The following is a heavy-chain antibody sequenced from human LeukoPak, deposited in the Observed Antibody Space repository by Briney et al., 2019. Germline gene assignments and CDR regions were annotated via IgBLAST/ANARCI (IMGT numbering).Heavy chain of an antibody. CDR2: ISSSSSYI. CDR1: GFTFSSYS. J-gene: IGHJ4*02. V-gene: IGHV3-21*01. Sequence: PGGSLRLSCAASGFTFSSYSMNWVRQAPGKGLEWVSSISSSSSYIYYADSVKGRFTISRDNSKNTLYLQMNSLRAEDTAVYYCARDNGTYCGGDCYPNMNFDYWGQGTLVTVSS. CDR3: ARDNGTYCGGDCYPNMNFDY. D-gene: IGHD2-21*02.